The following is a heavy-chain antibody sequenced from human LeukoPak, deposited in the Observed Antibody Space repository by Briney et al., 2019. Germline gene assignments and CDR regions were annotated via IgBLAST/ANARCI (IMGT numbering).Heavy chain of an antibody. CDR2: INDSGAT. D-gene: IGHD3-10*01. CDR1: GGSISSSSYY. Sequence: SETLSLTCTVSGGSISSSSYYWGWIRQPPGKGLEWIGEINDSGATKYNPTLQSRVTISEDTSKNHFSLTLRSVTAADSAVYYCARGLLRRVRGITRQIKIDAFDIWGPGTLVSVSS. CDR3: ARGLLRRVRGITRQIKIDAFDI. V-gene: IGHV4-39*02. J-gene: IGHJ3*02.